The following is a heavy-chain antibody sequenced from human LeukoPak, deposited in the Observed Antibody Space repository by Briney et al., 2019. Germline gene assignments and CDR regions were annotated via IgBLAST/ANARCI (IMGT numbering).Heavy chain of an antibody. CDR2: IDSDGRDT. CDR1: GFTFSDYW. J-gene: IGHJ6*01. Sequence: GGSLRLSCAASGFTFSDYWLHSVRQAPGKGLVWVSRIDSDGRDTSYADSVKGRFTISRDNAKNTLYLQINSLRADDTAVYYCTRDRRYGGMDVWGQGTTVTVSS. V-gene: IGHV3-74*01. D-gene: IGHD1-1*01. CDR3: TRDRRYGGMDV.